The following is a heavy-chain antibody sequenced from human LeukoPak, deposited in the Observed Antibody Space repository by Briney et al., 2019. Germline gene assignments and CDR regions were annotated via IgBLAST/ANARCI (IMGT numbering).Heavy chain of an antibody. Sequence: GGSLRLSCAASGFTFSSYSMNWVRQAPGKGLEWVSSISSSSSYIYYADSVKGRFTISRDNAKNSLYLQMNSLRAEDTAVYYGAPPLGGWGSYGDYGGQETLVTVS. CDR3: APPLGGWGSYGDY. D-gene: IGHD3-10*01. V-gene: IGHV3-21*01. CDR1: GFTFSSYS. CDR2: ISSSSSYI. J-gene: IGHJ4*02.